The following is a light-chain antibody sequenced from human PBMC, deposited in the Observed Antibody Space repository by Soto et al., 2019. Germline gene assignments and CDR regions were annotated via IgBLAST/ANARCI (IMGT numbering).Light chain of an antibody. CDR3: QQYAGSPRT. CDR1: QSVRSNF. V-gene: IGKV3-20*01. Sequence: EIVLTQSPGTLSLSPGATATLSCRASQSVRSNFLAWYQHTPGQAPRLLIHDAYSRATGIPDRVSGSGSDRDFTLTISRLEPEDFAVYYGQQYAGSPRTFGQGTKLEIK. CDR2: DAY. J-gene: IGKJ2*01.